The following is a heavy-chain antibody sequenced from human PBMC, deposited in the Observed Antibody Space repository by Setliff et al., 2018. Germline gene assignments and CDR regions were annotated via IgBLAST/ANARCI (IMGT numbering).Heavy chain of an antibody. CDR3: ARDPDYYDSSGGAFDI. J-gene: IGHJ3*02. D-gene: IGHD3-22*01. CDR2: INPNSGGT. Sequence: ASVKVSCKASGYTFTGYYMHWVRQAPGQGLEWMGWINPNSGGTNYARKFQGRVTMTRDTSIGTAYMELSRLRSDDTAVYYCARDPDYYDSSGGAFDIWGQGTMVTVSS. V-gene: IGHV1-2*02. CDR1: GYTFTGYY.